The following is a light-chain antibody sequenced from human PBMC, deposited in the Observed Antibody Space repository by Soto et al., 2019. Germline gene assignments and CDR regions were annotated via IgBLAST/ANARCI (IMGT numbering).Light chain of an antibody. V-gene: IGKV1-33*01. CDR3: QQYDNLPLP. CDR1: QDISNY. Sequence: DIQMTQSPSSLSASVGGRVTIAGEASQDISNYLNLYQQKPGKAPKLLIYDASNLETGVPSRFSGSGSGTDFTFTISSLQPEDIATYYCQQYDNLPLPFGGGTKV. J-gene: IGKJ4*01. CDR2: DAS.